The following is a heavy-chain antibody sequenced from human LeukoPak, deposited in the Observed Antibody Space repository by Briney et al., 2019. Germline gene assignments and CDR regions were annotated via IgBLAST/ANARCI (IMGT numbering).Heavy chain of an antibody. CDR2: INSDGSST. D-gene: IGHD3-22*01. CDR3: VRGNYYDSSGKSPFDD. CDR1: GFTFSRFW. V-gene: IGHV3-74*01. Sequence: GGSLRLSCAASGFTFSRFWMHWVRQAPGKGLMWVSRINSDGSSTSYADSVKGRFTISRDNAKNTLYLQMNSLRAEDTAVYYCVRGNYYDSSGKSPFDDWGQGTLVTVSS. J-gene: IGHJ4*02.